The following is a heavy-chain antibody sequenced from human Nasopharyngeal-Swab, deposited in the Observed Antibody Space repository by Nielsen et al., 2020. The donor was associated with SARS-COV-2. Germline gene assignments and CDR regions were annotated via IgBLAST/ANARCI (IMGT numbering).Heavy chain of an antibody. J-gene: IGHJ6*02. CDR1: GFTFSSYS. D-gene: IGHD6-13*01. V-gene: IGHV3-21*01. CDR2: ISSSSSYI. Sequence: GESLKISCAASGFTFSSYSMNWVRQAPGTGLEWVSSISSSSSYIYYADSVKGRFTISRDNAKNSLYLQMNSLRAEDTAVYYCAREVFKSSSWYPYYYYGMDVWGQGTTVTVSS. CDR3: AREVFKSSSWYPYYYYGMDV.